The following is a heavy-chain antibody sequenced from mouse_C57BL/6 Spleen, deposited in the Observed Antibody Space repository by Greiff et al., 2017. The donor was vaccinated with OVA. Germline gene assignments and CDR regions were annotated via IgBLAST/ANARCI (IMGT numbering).Heavy chain of an antibody. CDR2: IYPGAGDT. CDR3: ARARVTTVVAPMDD. J-gene: IGHJ4*01. CDR1: GYAFSSYW. D-gene: IGHD1-1*01. V-gene: IGHV1-80*01. Sequence: QVQLQQSGAELVKPGASVKISCKASGYAFSSYWMNWVQQRPGKGLEWIGQIYPGAGDTHSQGKFNGTATLTADKSSSTAYMQLSSLTSEDSAVYFCARARVTTVVAPMDDWGQGTSVTVSS.